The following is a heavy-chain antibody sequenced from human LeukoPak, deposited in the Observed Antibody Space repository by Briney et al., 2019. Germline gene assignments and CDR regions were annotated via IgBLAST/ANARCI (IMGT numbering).Heavy chain of an antibody. CDR2: INHSGST. J-gene: IGHJ4*02. Sequence: SETLSLTCAVYGGSFSGYYWSWIRQPPGKGLEWIGEINHSGSTNYNPSLKSRVTISVDTSKNQFSLKLSSVTAADTAVYYCARGSSWSRVGYWGQGTLVTVSS. D-gene: IGHD6-13*01. CDR1: GGSFSGYY. V-gene: IGHV4-34*01. CDR3: ARGSSWSRVGY.